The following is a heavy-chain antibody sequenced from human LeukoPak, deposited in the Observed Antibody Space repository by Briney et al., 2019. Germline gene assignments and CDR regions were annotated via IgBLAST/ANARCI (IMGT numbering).Heavy chain of an antibody. J-gene: IGHJ4*02. CDR2: ISSSGSTI. CDR1: GFTFSDYY. V-gene: IGHV3-11*04. Sequence: GGPLRLSCAASGFTFSDYYMNWIRQAPGKGLEWVSYISSSGSTIYYADSVKGRFTISRDNAKNSLYLQMNSLRAEDTAVYYCARDRKVGVVTHLPNDYWGQGTLVTVSS. D-gene: IGHD3-3*01. CDR3: ARDRKVGVVTHLPNDY.